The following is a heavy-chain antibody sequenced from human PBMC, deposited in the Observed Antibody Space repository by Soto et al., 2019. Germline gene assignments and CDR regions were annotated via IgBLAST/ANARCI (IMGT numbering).Heavy chain of an antibody. J-gene: IGHJ6*02. V-gene: IGHV5-51*01. CDR2: IFPGDSDT. Sequence: PGESRKISCNASGFRLNTDWIGWVRQKPGEGLEWMGSIFPGDSDTRYSPSFQGQVIISADRSISTAYLQWRSLKASDTAIYYCARQGRLYRGYGSYSGMDLWGQGTTVTVSS. CDR1: GFRLNTDW. D-gene: IGHD5-12*01. CDR3: ARQGRLYRGYGSYSGMDL.